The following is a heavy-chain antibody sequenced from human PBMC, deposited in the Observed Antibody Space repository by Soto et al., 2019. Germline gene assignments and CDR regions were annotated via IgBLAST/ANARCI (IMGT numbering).Heavy chain of an antibody. CDR2: IYYSGST. J-gene: IGHJ4*02. V-gene: IGHV4-30-4*02. D-gene: IGHD1-26*01. Sequence: SETLSLTCTVSGVPISTDDYYWTWIRQPPGKGLEWIGYIYYSGSTYYNWSLKSRVTISIDTSKNQFSLKLSSVTAADTAVYYCAREKLNSGSIDYWGQGTLVTVS. CDR1: GVPISTDDYY. CDR3: AREKLNSGSIDY.